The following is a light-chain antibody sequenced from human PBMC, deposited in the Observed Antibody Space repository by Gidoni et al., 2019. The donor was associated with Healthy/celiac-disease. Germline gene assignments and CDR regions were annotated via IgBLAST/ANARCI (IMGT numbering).Light chain of an antibody. Sequence: IVMPQSPATLSVSPGERATLACRASQSVSSNLAWYQQKPGQAPRVLIYCASTRATGIPARFSGSGSGTEFTLTISRLQSEDLAVYYCQQYNNWPPLTFGGGTKVEIK. CDR1: QSVSSN. V-gene: IGKV3-15*01. CDR2: CAS. J-gene: IGKJ4*01. CDR3: QQYNNWPPLT.